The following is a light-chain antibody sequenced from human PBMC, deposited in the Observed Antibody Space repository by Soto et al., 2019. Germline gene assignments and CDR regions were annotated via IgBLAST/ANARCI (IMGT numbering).Light chain of an antibody. J-gene: IGLJ3*02. CDR2: EGT. V-gene: IGLV2-23*01. CDR1: SGDGGNYNL. CDR3: CSYAATNDFLV. Sequence: QSALTQPASVSGSPGQSITISYTGPSGDGGNYNLVSWYRQRPGKAPKLIIYEGTKRHAGVSTRFSGSISANAASLTISGLQAEDEADYYCCSYAATNDFLVFGGGTKLTVL.